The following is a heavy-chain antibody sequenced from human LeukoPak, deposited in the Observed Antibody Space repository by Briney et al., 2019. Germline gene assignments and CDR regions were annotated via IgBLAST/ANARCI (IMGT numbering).Heavy chain of an antibody. CDR3: AREAKIAARPIYDAFDI. V-gene: IGHV3-48*01. Sequence: GGSLRLSCAASGFTFSSYSMNWVRQAPGKGLEWVSYISSSSSTIYYADSVKGRFTISRDNAKNSLYLQMNSLRAEDTAVYYCAREAKIAARPIYDAFDIWGQGTMVTVSS. CDR1: GFTFSSYS. CDR2: ISSSSSTI. D-gene: IGHD6-6*01. J-gene: IGHJ3*02.